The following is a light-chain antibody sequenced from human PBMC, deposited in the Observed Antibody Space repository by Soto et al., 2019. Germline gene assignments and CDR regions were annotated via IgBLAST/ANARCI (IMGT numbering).Light chain of an antibody. V-gene: IGKV3-15*01. CDR1: QSITRN. CDR2: GAS. CDR3: QQYKSWPPIT. Sequence: EIVMTQSPATLSVSPGERATLSCRASQSITRNLAWYQQSPGQAPRLLIYGASTRATGIPARFSGSGSGTEFTLTINDLQSEDYAVYYCQQYKSWPPITFGQGTRLEI. J-gene: IGKJ5*01.